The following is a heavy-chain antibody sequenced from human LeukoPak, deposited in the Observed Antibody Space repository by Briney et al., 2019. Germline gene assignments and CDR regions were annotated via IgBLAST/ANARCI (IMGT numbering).Heavy chain of an antibody. V-gene: IGHV3-74*01. D-gene: IGHD3-10*01. Sequence: GGSLRLSCAASGFTFSSYWMHWVRQAPGKGLVWVSRINSDGSSTSYADSVKGRFTISRDNAKNTLYLQMNSLRAEDTAVYYCARVAYGSGYNWFDPWGRGTLVTVSS. CDR2: INSDGSST. CDR1: GFTFSSYW. CDR3: ARVAYGSGYNWFDP. J-gene: IGHJ5*02.